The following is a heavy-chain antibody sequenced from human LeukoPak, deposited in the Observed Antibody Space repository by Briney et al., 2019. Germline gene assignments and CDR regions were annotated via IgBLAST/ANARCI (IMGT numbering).Heavy chain of an antibody. CDR3: ASGTYYRGFDA. CDR1: GYSISSGYY. D-gene: IGHD1-26*01. Sequence: SETLSLTCTVSGYSISSGYYWGWIRQPPGKGLKWIGSIYHSGSTYYNPSLKSRVTISVDTSKNQFSLQLNSVTPEDTAVYYCASGTYYRGFDAWGQGTLVTVSS. J-gene: IGHJ5*02. CDR2: IYHSGST. V-gene: IGHV4-38-2*02.